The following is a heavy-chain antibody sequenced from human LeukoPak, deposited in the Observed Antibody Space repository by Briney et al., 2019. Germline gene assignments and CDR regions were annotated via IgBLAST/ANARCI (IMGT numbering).Heavy chain of an antibody. CDR3: ARGAPGIAVAGTDFCYFDY. V-gene: IGHV1-69*13. CDR2: IIPIFGTA. D-gene: IGHD6-19*01. Sequence: SVKVSCKASGYTFTGYYMHWVRQAPGQGLEWMGGIIPIFGTANYAQKFQGRVTITADESTSTAYMELSSLRSEDTAVYYCARGAPGIAVAGTDFCYFDYWGQGTLVTVSS. J-gene: IGHJ4*02. CDR1: GYTFTGYY.